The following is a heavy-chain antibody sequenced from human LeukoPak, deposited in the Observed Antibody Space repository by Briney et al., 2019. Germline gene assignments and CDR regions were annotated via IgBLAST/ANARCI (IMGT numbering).Heavy chain of an antibody. V-gene: IGHV4-39*01. J-gene: IGHJ4*02. CDR2: IYYSGST. Sequence: SETLSLTCTVSGASISSSNYYWGWIRQPPGKGLEWVGSIYYSGSTYYNPSLKSRVTISVDTSKSQFSLRLSSVTAADTAVYYCARPYRKVGPFDYWGQGTLVTVSS. CDR1: GASISSSNYY. CDR3: ARPYRKVGPFDY. D-gene: IGHD1-26*01.